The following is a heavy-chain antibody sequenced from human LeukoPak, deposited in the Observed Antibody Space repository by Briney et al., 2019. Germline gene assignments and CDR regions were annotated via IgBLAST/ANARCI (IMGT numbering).Heavy chain of an antibody. CDR1: GGSFSGYY. CDR3: ARGTGPHDY. V-gene: IGHV4-34*01. CDR2: INHSGST. J-gene: IGHJ4*02. Sequence: SETLSLTCAVYGGSFSGYYWSWVRQPPGKGLEWIGEINHSGSTNYNPSLTSRATISVDTSKNQFSLKLSSVAAADTAVYYCARGTGPHDYWGQGTLVTVSS.